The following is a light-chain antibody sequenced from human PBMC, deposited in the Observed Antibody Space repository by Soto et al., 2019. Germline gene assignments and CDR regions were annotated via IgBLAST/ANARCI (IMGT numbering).Light chain of an antibody. Sequence: DIQMTQSPSSLSASVGDRVTITCRASQGIINYLAWYQQKPGKAPKLLIYAASTLQSGVTSRFSGSGSGTDFPLTISGLQPEDVATYYCQKYNSAPRSFGGGTKVEIK. CDR1: QGIINY. V-gene: IGKV1-27*01. CDR3: QKYNSAPRS. J-gene: IGKJ4*01. CDR2: AAS.